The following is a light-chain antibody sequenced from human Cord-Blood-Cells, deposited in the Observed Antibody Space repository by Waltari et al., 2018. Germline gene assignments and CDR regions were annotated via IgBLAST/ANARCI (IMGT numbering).Light chain of an antibody. Sequence: QSVLTQPPSVSGAPGQRVTISCTGSSHNIGAGYDVPWYQQLPGTAPKLLIYGNSNRPSGVPDRFSGSKSGTSASLAITGLQAEDEADYYCQSYDSSLSGVVFGGGTKLTVL. CDR1: SHNIGAGYD. CDR3: QSYDSSLSGVV. CDR2: GNS. V-gene: IGLV1-40*01. J-gene: IGLJ2*01.